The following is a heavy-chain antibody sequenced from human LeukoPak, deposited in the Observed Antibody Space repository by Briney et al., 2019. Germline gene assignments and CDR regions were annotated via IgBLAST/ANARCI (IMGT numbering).Heavy chain of an antibody. V-gene: IGHV5-51*01. D-gene: IGHD3-22*01. CDR1: GYSFTSYW. CDR3: ARPGYYDSSGYYYPYYFDY. CDR2: IYPGDSDT. Sequence: GESLKISCKGSGYSFTSYWIGWVRQMPGKGLEWMGIIYPGDSDTRYSPSFQGQVTISADKSISTAYLQWSSLKASDTAMYYCARPGYYDSSGYYYPYYFDYWGQGTLVTVSS. J-gene: IGHJ4*02.